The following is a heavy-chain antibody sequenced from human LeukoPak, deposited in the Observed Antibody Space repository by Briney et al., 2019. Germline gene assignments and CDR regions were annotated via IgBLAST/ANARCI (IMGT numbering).Heavy chain of an antibody. CDR1: GGSISNSTNF. CDR3: ARLNWNDFNWFDP. D-gene: IGHD1-20*01. V-gene: IGHV4-39*07. CDR2: LYHSGRT. J-gene: IGHJ5*02. Sequence: PSETLSLTCTVSGGSISNSTNFWGWIRQPPGKEMEWIGSLYHSGRTYYNPSLKSRVTISEDSSKNQISLKMTSVTVADTAVYYCARLNWNDFNWFDPWGQGTLVTVSS.